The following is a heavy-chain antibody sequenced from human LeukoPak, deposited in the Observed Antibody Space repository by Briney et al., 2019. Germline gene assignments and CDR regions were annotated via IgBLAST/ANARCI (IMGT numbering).Heavy chain of an antibody. CDR2: IIPIFGTA. CDR3: ARGRPLWYLDSYYGMDV. V-gene: IGHV1-69*13. J-gene: IGHJ6*02. D-gene: IGHD2-15*01. CDR1: GGTFSSYA. Sequence: SVKVSCKASGGTFSSYAISWVRQAPGQGLEWMGGIIPIFGTANYAQKFQGRVTITADESTSTAYMELSSLRSEDTAVYYCARGRPLWYLDSYYGMDVWGQGTTVTVSS.